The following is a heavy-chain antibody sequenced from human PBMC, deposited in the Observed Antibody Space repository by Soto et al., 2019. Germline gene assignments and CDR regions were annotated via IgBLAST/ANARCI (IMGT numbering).Heavy chain of an antibody. J-gene: IGHJ6*02. V-gene: IGHV1-69*13. D-gene: IGHD5-18*01. Sequence: GASVKVSCKASGGTFSSYAISWVRQAPGQGLEWMGGIIPIFGTANYAQKFQGRVTITADESTSTAYMELSSLRSEDTAVYYCASKADTALTANYYYYYYGMDVWGQGTTVTVSS. CDR1: GGTFSSYA. CDR2: IIPIFGTA. CDR3: ASKADTALTANYYYYYYGMDV.